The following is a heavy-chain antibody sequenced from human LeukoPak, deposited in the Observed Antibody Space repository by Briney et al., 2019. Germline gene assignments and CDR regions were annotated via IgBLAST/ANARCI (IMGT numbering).Heavy chain of an antibody. Sequence: SQTLSLTCAISVDSVSSNSAAWNWNRQSPSRGLEWLGRTYYRSKWYNDYAVSLKSRITINPDTPKNQFSLQLNSVTPEDTAIYYCAREVAGTWSFDIWGQGTVVTVSS. CDR1: VDSVSSNSAA. V-gene: IGHV6-1*01. D-gene: IGHD6-19*01. J-gene: IGHJ3*02. CDR2: TYYRSKWYN. CDR3: AREVAGTWSFDI.